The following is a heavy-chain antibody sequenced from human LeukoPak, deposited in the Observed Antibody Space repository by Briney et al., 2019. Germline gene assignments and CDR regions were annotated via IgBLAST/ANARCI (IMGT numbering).Heavy chain of an antibody. V-gene: IGHV3-23*01. CDR2: ISGSGGST. D-gene: IGHD3-3*01. J-gene: IGHJ4*02. CDR1: GFTFSSYA. Sequence: PGGSLRLSCAASGFTFSSYAMSWVRQAPGKGLEWVSAISGSGGSTYYADSVKGRFTISRDNSKNTLYLQMNSLRAEDTAVYYCAKDFVRSGYYQPFDYWGQGTLVTVSS. CDR3: AKDFVRSGYYQPFDY.